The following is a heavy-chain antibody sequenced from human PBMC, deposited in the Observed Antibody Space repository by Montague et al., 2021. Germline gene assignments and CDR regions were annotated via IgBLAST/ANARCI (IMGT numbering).Heavy chain of an antibody. J-gene: IGHJ4*02. Sequence: SLRLSCAASGFTLSIYWMSWVRQAPGKGLEWVANIKQDGSEKHYVDSVKGRFTISRDNAKNSLYLQMNSLRAEDTAVYFCARDQGQGYCGGDCYVGLDYWGQGTLVTVSS. V-gene: IGHV3-7*01. CDR1: GFTLSIYW. CDR2: IKQDGSEK. CDR3: ARDQGQGYCGGDCYVGLDY. D-gene: IGHD2-21*01.